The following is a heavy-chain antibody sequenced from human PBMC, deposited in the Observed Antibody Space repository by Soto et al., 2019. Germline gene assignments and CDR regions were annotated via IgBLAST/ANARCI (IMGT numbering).Heavy chain of an antibody. CDR3: ARHNPDYGGNSLDY. Sequence: PSETLSLTCAVYGGSFSGYYWSWIRQPPGKGLEWIGEVNHSGSTNYNPSLNSRVSTSVDTSKNHFTLKLSSVTAADTAVYYCARHNPDYGGNSLDYWGQGTLVTVS. CDR1: GGSFSGYY. D-gene: IGHD4-17*01. V-gene: IGHV4-34*01. CDR2: VNHSGST. J-gene: IGHJ4*02.